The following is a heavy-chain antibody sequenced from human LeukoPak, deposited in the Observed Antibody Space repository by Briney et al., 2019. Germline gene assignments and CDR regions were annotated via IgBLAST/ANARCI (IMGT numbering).Heavy chain of an antibody. CDR3: ARDKRPNYYDSSGYYWPDAFDI. J-gene: IGHJ3*02. Sequence: GASVKVSCKASGYTFTSYGISWVRQAPGQGLEWMGWISAYNGNTNYAQKLQGRVTMTTDTSTSTAYMELRSLRSDDTAVYYCARDKRPNYYDSSGYYWPDAFDIWGQGTMVTVSS. CDR1: GYTFTSYG. CDR2: ISAYNGNT. D-gene: IGHD3-22*01. V-gene: IGHV1-18*01.